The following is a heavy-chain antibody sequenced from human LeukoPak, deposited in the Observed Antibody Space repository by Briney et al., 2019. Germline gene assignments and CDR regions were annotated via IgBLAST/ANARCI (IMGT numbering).Heavy chain of an antibody. CDR2: SNTDGSST. V-gene: IGHV3-74*01. CDR3: ARVSSSSWWALDY. Sequence: GGSLRLSCAASGFTFSSYAMSWARQAPGKGRVWVSRSNTDGSSTSYADSVKGRFTISRDNAKNTLYLQMNSLRAEDTAVYYCARVSSSSWWALDYWGQGTLVTVSS. J-gene: IGHJ4*02. D-gene: IGHD6-13*01. CDR1: GFTFSSYA.